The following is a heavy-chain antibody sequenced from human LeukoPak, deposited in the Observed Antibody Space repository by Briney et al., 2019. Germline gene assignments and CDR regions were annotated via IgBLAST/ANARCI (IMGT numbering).Heavy chain of an antibody. J-gene: IGHJ6*03. V-gene: IGHV1-2*02. CDR2: INPNSGGT. CDR3: ARGDDYYYYMDV. CDR1: GYTFTGYY. Sequence: ASVKVSCKASGYTFTGYYMHWVRQAPGQGLEWMGWINPNSGGTNYAQKFQGRVTMTRNTSISTAYMELSSLRSEDTAVYYCARGDDYYYYMDVWGKGTTVTVSS.